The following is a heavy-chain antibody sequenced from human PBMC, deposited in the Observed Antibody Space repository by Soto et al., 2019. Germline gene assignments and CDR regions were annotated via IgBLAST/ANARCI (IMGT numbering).Heavy chain of an antibody. D-gene: IGHD2-21*01. CDR2: VYNGGST. J-gene: IGHJ6*02. V-gene: IGHV4-59*01. Sequence: PSETLSLTCAVSGGSISSFYWSWVRQPPGKGLEWIGHVYNGGSTNYNPSLQSRVTISGEESKNQFSLKLRSVTAADTAVYYCAGTLDIPTTYYHYGMDVWGPGTTVTVSS. CDR1: GGSISSFY. CDR3: AGTLDIPTTYYHYGMDV.